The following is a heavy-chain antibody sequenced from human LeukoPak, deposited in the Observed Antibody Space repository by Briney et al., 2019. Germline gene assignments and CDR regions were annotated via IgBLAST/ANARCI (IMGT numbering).Heavy chain of an antibody. CDR2: LHPNSGTA. Sequence: GASVKVSCKASGYTFTNYDINWVRQATGQGLEWMGWLHPNSGTAGYAQNFQGRVTITGDTSMSTAYMELSSLRSEDTAVYYCATGSSGLYYYGMDVWGQGTTVTVSS. J-gene: IGHJ6*02. V-gene: IGHV1-8*03. CDR3: ATGSSGLYYYGMDV. D-gene: IGHD6-19*01. CDR1: GYTFTNYD.